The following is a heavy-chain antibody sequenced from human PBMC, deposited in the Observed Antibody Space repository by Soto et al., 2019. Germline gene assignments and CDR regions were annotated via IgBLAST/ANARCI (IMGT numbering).Heavy chain of an antibody. J-gene: IGHJ5*02. D-gene: IGHD5-12*01. CDR2: ITPIFGSV. CDR1: GGTFSNYA. Sequence: GASVKVSCKASGGTFSNYAITWVRQAPGQGLEWLGRITPIFGSVTFAQKFQGRITLTADESTTTVYMELSSLRSDDTAVYYCAKDGGKDGYFGNWFDPWGQGTQVTVSS. V-gene: IGHV1-69*13. CDR3: AKDGGKDGYFGNWFDP.